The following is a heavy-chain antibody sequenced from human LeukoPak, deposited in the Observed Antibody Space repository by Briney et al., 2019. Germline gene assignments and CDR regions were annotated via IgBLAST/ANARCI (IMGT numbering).Heavy chain of an antibody. CDR1: GGSISSSSYY. Sequence: PSETLSLTCTVSGGSISSSSYYWGWIRQPPGKGLEWIGSIYYSGSTYYNPSLKSRVTISVDTSKNQFSLKLSSVTAADTAVYYCARCTVVKGMDVWGQGTTVTVSS. CDR3: ARCTVVKGMDV. CDR2: IYYSGST. J-gene: IGHJ6*02. V-gene: IGHV4-39*01. D-gene: IGHD4-23*01.